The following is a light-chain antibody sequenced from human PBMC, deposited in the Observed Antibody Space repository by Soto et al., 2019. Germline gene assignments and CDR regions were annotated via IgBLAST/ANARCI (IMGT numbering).Light chain of an antibody. J-gene: IGLJ2*01. Sequence: QSVLTQPPSASGTPGQRVTISCSGSSSNIGSNTVNWYQQLPGTTPKLLIYSTNQRPPGVAGRFSGTKSGTSASLVISGLQAEDEADYYCAAWDDSLNGRVFGGGTKVTVL. V-gene: IGLV1-44*01. CDR2: STN. CDR3: AAWDDSLNGRV. CDR1: SSNIGSNT.